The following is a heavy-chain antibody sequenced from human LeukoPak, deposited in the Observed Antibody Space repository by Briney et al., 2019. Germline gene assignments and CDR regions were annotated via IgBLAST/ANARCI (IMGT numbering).Heavy chain of an antibody. CDR3: AKSRDSSGYRNSWFDP. J-gene: IGHJ5*02. Sequence: PSETLSLTCTVSHDSISSYYWSSIRPSPGKGLEWIGYISSSGSTNYNPSLKRRATMSVDTSKNQFSLNVNFVTAEDTAVYYCAKSRDSSGYRNSWFDPWGQGTLVTVSS. CDR2: ISSSGST. D-gene: IGHD3-22*01. CDR1: HDSISSYY. V-gene: IGHV4-59*01.